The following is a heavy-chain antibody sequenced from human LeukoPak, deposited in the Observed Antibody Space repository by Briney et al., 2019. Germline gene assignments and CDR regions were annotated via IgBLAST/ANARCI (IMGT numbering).Heavy chain of an antibody. CDR3: ARPSTKYSSSSGYFQH. J-gene: IGHJ1*01. CDR2: IYYSGST. CDR1: GGSISSSSYN. V-gene: IGHV4-39*01. D-gene: IGHD6-6*01. Sequence: SETLSFTCTVSGGSISSSSYNWGWIRQPPGKGLEWIGSIYYSGSTYYNPSLKSRVTISVDMSRNQFSLKLSSVTAADTAVYYCARPSTKYSSSSGYFQHWGQGTLVTVSS.